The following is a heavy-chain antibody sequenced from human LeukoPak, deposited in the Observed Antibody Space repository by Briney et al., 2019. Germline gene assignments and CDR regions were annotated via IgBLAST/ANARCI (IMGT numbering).Heavy chain of an antibody. CDR3: VAKAFDM. CDR1: GFTFSSFW. CDR2: IKPDGSDK. V-gene: IGHV3-7*02. Sequence: GGSLRLSCAASGFTFSSFWMYWVRQAPGKGLERVANIKPDGSDKYYVDSVKGRFTISRDNAKKSLYLQMNSLRVEDTAVYYCVAKAFDMWGQGTMVTVSS. J-gene: IGHJ3*02.